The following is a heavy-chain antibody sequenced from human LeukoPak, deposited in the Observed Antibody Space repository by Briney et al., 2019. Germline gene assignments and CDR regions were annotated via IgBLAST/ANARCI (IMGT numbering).Heavy chain of an antibody. V-gene: IGHV4-4*07. CDR3: ARGCGGGCYSDDAFDI. CDR2: IYTSGST. Sequence: PSETLSLTCTVSGGSISSYYWSWIRQPAGKGLEWIGRIYTSGSTNYNPSLKSRVTMSVDTSKNQFSLKLSSVTAADTAVYYCARGCGGGCYSDDAFDIWGQGTMVTVPS. CDR1: GGSISSYY. J-gene: IGHJ3*02. D-gene: IGHD2-21*02.